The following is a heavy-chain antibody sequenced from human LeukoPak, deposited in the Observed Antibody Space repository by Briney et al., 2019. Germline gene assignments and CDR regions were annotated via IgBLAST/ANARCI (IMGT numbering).Heavy chain of an antibody. CDR3: ARDDAFDI. CDR2: MNPNSGGT. CDR1: GYTFTSYD. V-gene: IGHV1-2*02. Sequence: GASVKVSCKASGYTFTSYDINWVRQATGQGLEWMGWMNPNSGGTNYAQKFQGRVTMTRDTSISTAYMELSRLRSDDTAVYYCARDDAFDIWGQGTMVTVSS. J-gene: IGHJ3*02.